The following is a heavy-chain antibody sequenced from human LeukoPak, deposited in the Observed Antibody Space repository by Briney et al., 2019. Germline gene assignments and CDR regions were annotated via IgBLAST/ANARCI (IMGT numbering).Heavy chain of an antibody. Sequence: SETLSLTCTVSGGSLSSSSYYWGWIRQPPGKGLEWLGSIYFSGSTYYNPSLKSRVTISVDTSKNQFSLKLSSVTAADTAVYYCAGRYCSSTSCYDNYYYMDVWGKGTTVTVSS. V-gene: IGHV4-39*01. CDR1: GGSLSSSSYY. J-gene: IGHJ6*03. CDR2: IYFSGST. CDR3: AGRYCSSTSCYDNYYYMDV. D-gene: IGHD2-2*01.